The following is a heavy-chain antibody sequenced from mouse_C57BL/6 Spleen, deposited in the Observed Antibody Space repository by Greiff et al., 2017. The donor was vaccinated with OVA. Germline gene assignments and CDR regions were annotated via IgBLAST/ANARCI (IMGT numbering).Heavy chain of an antibody. D-gene: IGHD1-1*01. CDR3: ARWEDGSSYDYFDY. CDR2: IDPSDSET. Sequence: QVQLKQPGAELVRPGSSVKLSCKASGYTFTSYWMHWVKQRPIQGLEWIGNIDPSDSETHYNQKFKDKATLTVDKSSSTAYMQLSSLTSEASAVYYCARWEDGSSYDYFDYWGQGTTLTVSS. CDR1: GYTFTSYW. J-gene: IGHJ2*01. V-gene: IGHV1-52*01.